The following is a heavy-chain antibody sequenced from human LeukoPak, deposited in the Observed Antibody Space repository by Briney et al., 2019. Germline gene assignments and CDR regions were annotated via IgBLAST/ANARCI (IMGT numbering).Heavy chain of an antibody. CDR3: AREFGLRHFDWPTNWFDP. CDR1: GGSFSGYY. D-gene: IGHD3-9*01. V-gene: IGHV4-34*01. Sequence: SETLSLTCAVYGGSFSGYYWSWIRQPPGKWLEWIGEINHMGSTNYNPSLKRRVTISVATSKNQFSLKLSSVTAADTAVYYCAREFGLRHFDWPTNWFDPWGQGTLVTVSS. J-gene: IGHJ5*02. CDR2: INHMGST.